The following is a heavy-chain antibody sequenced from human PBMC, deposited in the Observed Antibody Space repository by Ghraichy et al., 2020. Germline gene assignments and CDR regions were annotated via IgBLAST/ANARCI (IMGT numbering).Heavy chain of an antibody. CDR3: ARGYYYDSSGYYPYFDY. J-gene: IGHJ4*02. D-gene: IGHD3-22*01. CDR1: GYTLTELS. V-gene: IGHV1-24*01. Sequence: VKVSCKVSGYTLTELSMHWVRQAPGKGLEWMGGFDPEDGETIYAQKFHGRVTMTEDTSTDTAYMELSSLRSEDTAVYYCARGYYYDSSGYYPYFDYWGQGTLVTVSS. CDR2: FDPEDGET.